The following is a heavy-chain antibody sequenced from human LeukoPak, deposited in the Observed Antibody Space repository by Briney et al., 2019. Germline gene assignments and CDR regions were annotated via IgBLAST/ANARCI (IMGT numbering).Heavy chain of an antibody. V-gene: IGHV4-59*01. Sequence: SETLSLTCTVSGGSISSYYWSWIRQPPGKGVEWIGYIYYSGSTNYNPSLKSRVTISVDTSKNQFSLKLSSVTAADTAVYYCARVGDRDAFDIWGQGTMVTVSS. CDR3: ARVGDRDAFDI. J-gene: IGHJ3*02. CDR2: IYYSGST. CDR1: GGSISSYY.